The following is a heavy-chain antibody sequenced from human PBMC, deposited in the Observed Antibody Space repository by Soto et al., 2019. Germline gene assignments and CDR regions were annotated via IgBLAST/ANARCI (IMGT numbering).Heavy chain of an antibody. CDR3: VREHCSGGSCYWYDAFDI. D-gene: IGHD2-15*01. Sequence: GGSLRLSCAASGFTFSSYAMVWVRQAPGKGLEWVSGIGGSGGSTYYADSVKGRFTISRDNSKNTLYLQMNSLRAEDTAVYYCVREHCSGGSCYWYDAFDIWGQGTMVTVSS. CDR1: GFTFSSYA. CDR2: IGGSGGST. V-gene: IGHV3-23*01. J-gene: IGHJ3*02.